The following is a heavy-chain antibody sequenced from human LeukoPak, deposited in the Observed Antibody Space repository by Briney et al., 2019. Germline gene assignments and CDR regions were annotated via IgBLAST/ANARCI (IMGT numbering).Heavy chain of an antibody. CDR2: ISYDGSNK. CDR1: GFTFSSYA. D-gene: IGHD4-23*01. Sequence: GGSLRLSCAASGFTFSSYAMHWVRQAPGKGLEWVAVISYDGSNKYYADSVKGRFTISRDNAKNTLYLQMNSLRVEDTAVYYCAGGFGGFWGQGTLVTVSS. J-gene: IGHJ4*02. CDR3: AGGFGGF. V-gene: IGHV3-30-3*01.